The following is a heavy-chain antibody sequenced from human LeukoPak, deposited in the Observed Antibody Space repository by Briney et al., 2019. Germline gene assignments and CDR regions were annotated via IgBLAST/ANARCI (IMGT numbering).Heavy chain of an antibody. CDR2: ISGSGGST. J-gene: IGHJ5*02. Sequence: GGSLRLSCAASGFTLSSYAMSWVRHAPGKGLEWVSAISGSGGSTYYADSVKGRFTISRDNSKNTLYLQMNSLRAEDTAVYYCAKATEPYCSSTSCYAWFDPWGQGTLVTVSS. D-gene: IGHD2-2*01. CDR3: AKATEPYCSSTSCYAWFDP. CDR1: GFTLSSYA. V-gene: IGHV3-23*01.